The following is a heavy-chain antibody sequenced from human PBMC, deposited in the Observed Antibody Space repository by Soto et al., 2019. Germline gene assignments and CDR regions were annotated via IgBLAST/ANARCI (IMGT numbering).Heavy chain of an antibody. Sequence: GASVKVSCKASGYTFTSYAMHWVRQAPGQRLEWMGWINAGNGNTKYSQKCQGRVTITRDTSASTAYMELSSLRSEDTAVYYCARGHYYGSGTDWFDPWGQGTLVTVSS. J-gene: IGHJ5*02. D-gene: IGHD3-10*01. CDR3: ARGHYYGSGTDWFDP. CDR2: INAGNGNT. CDR1: GYTFTSYA. V-gene: IGHV1-3*01.